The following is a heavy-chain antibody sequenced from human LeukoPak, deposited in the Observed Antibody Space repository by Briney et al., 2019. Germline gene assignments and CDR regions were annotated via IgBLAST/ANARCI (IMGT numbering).Heavy chain of an antibody. D-gene: IGHD4-17*01. V-gene: IGHV3-53*04. J-gene: IGHJ6*02. CDR2: IYSGGST. CDR3: ARMTTDYYYGMDV. Sequence: GGSLRLSCAASGFTVSSNYMCWVRQAPGKGLEWVSVIYSGGSTYYADSVKGRFTISRHNSKNTLYLQMNSLRAEDTAVYYCARMTTDYYYGMDVWGQGTTVTVSS. CDR1: GFTVSSNY.